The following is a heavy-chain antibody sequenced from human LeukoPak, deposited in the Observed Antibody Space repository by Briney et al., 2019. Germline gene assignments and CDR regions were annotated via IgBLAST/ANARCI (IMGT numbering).Heavy chain of an antibody. J-gene: IGHJ3*02. D-gene: IGHD1-26*01. CDR2: IYYSGST. CDR3: ARRRYYDAFDI. V-gene: IGHV4-59*01. Sequence: PSETLSLTCTVSGGSISSYYWSWIRQPPGKGLEWIGYIYYSGSTNYNPSLKSRVTISVDTSKNQFSLKLSSVTAADTAVYYCARRRYYDAFDIWGQGTMVTVSS. CDR1: GGSISSYY.